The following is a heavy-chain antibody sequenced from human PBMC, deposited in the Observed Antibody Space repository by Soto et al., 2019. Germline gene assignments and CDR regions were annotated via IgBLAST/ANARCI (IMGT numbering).Heavy chain of an antibody. D-gene: IGHD3-16*01. CDR2: ISAYNGNT. V-gene: IGHV1-18*01. CDR1: GYTFTTYR. Sequence: ASLKVSCKASGYTFTTYRINWVRQAPGQGLEWMGWISAYNGNTNYAQKLQGRVTMTTDTSTSTPYMELRSVRSDDTAVYYCAIDLRVGEVTEVPDYWGQGTLVTVSS. J-gene: IGHJ4*02. CDR3: AIDLRVGEVTEVPDY.